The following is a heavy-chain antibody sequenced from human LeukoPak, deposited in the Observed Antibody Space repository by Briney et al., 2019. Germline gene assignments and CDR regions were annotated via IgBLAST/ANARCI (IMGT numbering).Heavy chain of an antibody. CDR1: GYTFTGYY. CDR3: AREGMDIVATREFDY. J-gene: IGHJ4*02. V-gene: IGHV1-2*02. Sequence: GASVKVSCKASGYTFTGYYMHWVRQAPGQGLEWMGWINPNSGGTNYAQKFQGRVTMTRDTSISTAYMELSRLRSDDTAVYYCAREGMDIVATREFDYWGRGTLVTVSS. D-gene: IGHD5-12*01. CDR2: INPNSGGT.